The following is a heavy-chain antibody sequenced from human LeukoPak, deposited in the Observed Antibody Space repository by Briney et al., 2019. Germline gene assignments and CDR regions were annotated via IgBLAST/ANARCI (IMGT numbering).Heavy chain of an antibody. CDR3: AKDSAKKYDDY. D-gene: IGHD2/OR15-2a*01. CDR1: GFTFSKYG. Sequence: GGSLRLSCAASGFTFSKYGMNWVRQAPGKGLEWVSSISTSSSYIYYADSVKGRFTISRDNAKSSLYLQMNSLRAEDTAVYYCAKDSAKKYDDYWGQGTLVTVSS. J-gene: IGHJ4*02. V-gene: IGHV3-21*04. CDR2: ISTSSSYI.